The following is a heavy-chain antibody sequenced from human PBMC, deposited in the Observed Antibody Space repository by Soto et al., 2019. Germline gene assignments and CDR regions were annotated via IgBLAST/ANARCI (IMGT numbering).Heavy chain of an antibody. CDR2: ILYDGSNN. CDR3: ARSGIVPAVLWVPDY. CDR1: GFTFSSYG. D-gene: IGHD2-2*01. Sequence: GGSLRLSCAASGFTFSSYGMHWVRQAPGKGLEWVAVILYDGSNNYYADSVKGRFTISRDNSKNTLYLQMNSLRAEYTAVYYCARSGIVPAVLWVPDYWGQGTLVTVSS. J-gene: IGHJ4*02. V-gene: IGHV3-33*01.